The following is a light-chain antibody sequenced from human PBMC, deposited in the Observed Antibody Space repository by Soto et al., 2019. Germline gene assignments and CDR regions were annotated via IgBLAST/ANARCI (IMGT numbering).Light chain of an antibody. CDR2: KAS. CDR3: QQYNSYPT. CDR1: QSISSW. V-gene: IGKV1-5*03. J-gene: IGKJ1*01. Sequence: DIQMTQSPSTPSASVGDRVTITCRASQSISSWLAWYQQKPGKAPKLLIYKASSLESGVPSRFSGSGSGTEFTLTISSLQPDDFATYYCQQYNSYPTFGQGTKVEIK.